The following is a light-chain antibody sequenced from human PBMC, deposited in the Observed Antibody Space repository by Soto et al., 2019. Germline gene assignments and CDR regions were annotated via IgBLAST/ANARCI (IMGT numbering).Light chain of an antibody. CDR1: PSVNTN. V-gene: IGKV3D-15*01. Sequence: EMVMTQSPATLSVSPGERATLSCRASPSVNTNLAWYQQKPGQAPRLLIYGASARATGIPARFSGSGSGTEFTLTISSLQSEDSAVYYCQQYHKWPPITFGQGTRLEIK. CDR2: GAS. CDR3: QQYHKWPPIT. J-gene: IGKJ5*01.